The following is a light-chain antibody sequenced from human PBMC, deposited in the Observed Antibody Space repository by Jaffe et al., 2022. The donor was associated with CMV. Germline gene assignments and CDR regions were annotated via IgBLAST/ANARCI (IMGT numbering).Light chain of an antibody. CDR1: QDIKTS. J-gene: IGKJ5*01. CDR2: DAS. CDR3: QQYDDLPFT. V-gene: IGKV1-33*01. Sequence: DIQMTQSPSSLSASVGDGVTITCQASQDIKTSLNWYQQKPGKAPQLVIYDASNLETGVPSRFSGSGSGTDFTFTISSLQPEDIATYYCQQYDDLPFTFGRGTRLESK.